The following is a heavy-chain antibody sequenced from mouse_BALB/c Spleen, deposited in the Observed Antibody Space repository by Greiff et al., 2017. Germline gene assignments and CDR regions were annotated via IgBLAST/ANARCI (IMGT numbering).Heavy chain of an antibody. CDR3: ARYSLYGNYAMDY. J-gene: IGHJ4*01. CDR2: ILPGSGST. D-gene: IGHD2-10*02. Sequence: QVQLQQSGAELMKPGASVKISCKATGYTFSSYWIEWVKQRPGHGLEWIGEILPGSGSTYYNEKFKGKATFTADTSSNTAYMQLSSLTSEDSAVYYCARYSLYGNYAMDYWGQGTSVTVSS. V-gene: IGHV1-9*01. CDR1: GYTFSSYW.